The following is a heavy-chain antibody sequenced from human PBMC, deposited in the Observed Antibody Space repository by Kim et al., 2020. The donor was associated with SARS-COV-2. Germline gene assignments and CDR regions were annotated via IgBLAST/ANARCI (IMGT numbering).Heavy chain of an antibody. D-gene: IGHD3-10*01. CDR3: AKDAVLLWFGESIGNFDY. CDR1: GFTFSSYA. V-gene: IGHV3-23*01. Sequence: GGSLRLSCAASGFTFSSYAMSWVRQAPGKGLEWVSAISGSGGSTYYADSVKGRFTISRDNSKNTLYLQMNSLRAEDTAVYYCAKDAVLLWFGESIGNFDYWGQGTLVTVSS. J-gene: IGHJ4*02. CDR2: ISGSGGST.